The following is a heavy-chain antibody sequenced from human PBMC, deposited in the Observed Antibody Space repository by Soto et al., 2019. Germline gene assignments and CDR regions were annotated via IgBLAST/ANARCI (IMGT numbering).Heavy chain of an antibody. J-gene: IGHJ4*02. CDR2: IHYSGST. CDR3: AKLRYFDWLFDY. Sequence: SETRSLTCTVAGGSIGGYYWSWIRLPPGEGLEWRGYIHYSGSTNYSPSLKSRVTMSLDTSKTQFSLRLISMTAADTAVYYCAKLRYFDWLFDYWGQGTLVTVS. D-gene: IGHD3-9*01. CDR1: GGSIGGYY. V-gene: IGHV4-59*01.